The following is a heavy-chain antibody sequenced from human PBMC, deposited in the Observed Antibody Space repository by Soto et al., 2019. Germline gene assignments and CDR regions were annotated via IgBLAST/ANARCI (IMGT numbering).Heavy chain of an antibody. D-gene: IGHD4-17*01. CDR2: INPNSGGT. J-gene: IGHJ1*01. V-gene: IGHV1-2*04. CDR3: ARASDYGDYIAEYFQH. CDR1: GYTFTGYY. Sequence: ASVKVSCKASGYTFTGYYMHWVRQAPGQGLEWMGWINPNSGGTNYAQKFQGWVTMTRDTSISTAYMELSRLRSDDTAVYYCARASDYGDYIAEYFQHWGQGTLVTAPQ.